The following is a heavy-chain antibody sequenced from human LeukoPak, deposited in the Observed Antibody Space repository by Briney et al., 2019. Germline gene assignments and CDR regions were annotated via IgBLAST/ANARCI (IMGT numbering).Heavy chain of an antibody. D-gene: IGHD3-3*01. CDR1: GGSISSYY. Sequence: SETLSLTCTVSGGSISSYYWSWIRQPPGKGLEWIGYIYYSGSTNYNPSLKSRVTISVDTSKNQFSLKLSSVTAADTAVYYCARTEKEKYYDFWSGYLRGNFGYYYYYMDVWGKGTTVTVSS. CDR2: IYYSGST. V-gene: IGHV4-59*01. J-gene: IGHJ6*03. CDR3: ARTEKEKYYDFWSGYLRGNFGYYYYYMDV.